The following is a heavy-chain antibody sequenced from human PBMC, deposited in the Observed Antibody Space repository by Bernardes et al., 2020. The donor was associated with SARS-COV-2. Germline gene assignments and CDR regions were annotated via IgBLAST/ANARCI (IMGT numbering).Heavy chain of an antibody. CDR2: VYSSVNS. CDR1: GASISSTNYY. V-gene: IGHV4-39*01. CDR3: AESSCGIDCYIGGLRSWDYGMDV. J-gene: IGHJ6*04. Sequence: SETLSLTCTVSGASISSTNYYWGWIRQSPGTGLEWIASVYSSVNSYYNPPLHIRVRASVDTSNHQFSLRLSFVTAAATAVYYCAESSCGIDCYIGGLRSWDYGMDVGGTGTTVTVAS. D-gene: IGHD2-21*02.